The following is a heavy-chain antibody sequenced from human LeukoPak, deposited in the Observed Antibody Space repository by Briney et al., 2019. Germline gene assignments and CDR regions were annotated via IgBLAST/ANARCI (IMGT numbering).Heavy chain of an antibody. CDR2: IYTSGST. CDR3: ARASASIAVAGSIDP. CDR1: GGSISSYY. V-gene: IGHV4-4*07. D-gene: IGHD6-19*01. Sequence: PSETLSLTCTVSGGSISSYYWSWIRQPAGKGLEWIGRIYTSGSTNYNPSLKSRVTMSVDTSKNQFALKVRSVTASDTAVYYCARASASIAVAGSIDPWGQGTLVTVSS. J-gene: IGHJ5*02.